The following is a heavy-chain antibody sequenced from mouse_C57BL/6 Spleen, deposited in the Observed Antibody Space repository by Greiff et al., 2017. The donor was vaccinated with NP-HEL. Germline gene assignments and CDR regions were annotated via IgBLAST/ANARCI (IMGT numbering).Heavy chain of an antibody. CDR3: AKQGGDDGYPHWYFDV. CDR2: IWGDGST. D-gene: IGHD2-3*01. V-gene: IGHV2-3*01. Sequence: VKLMESGPGLVAPSQSLSITCTVSGFSLTSYGVSWVRQPPGKGLEWLGVIWGDGSTNYHSALISRLSISKDNSKSQVFLKLNSLQTDDTATYYCAKQGGDDGYPHWYFDVWGTGTTVTVSS. CDR1: GFSLTSYG. J-gene: IGHJ1*03.